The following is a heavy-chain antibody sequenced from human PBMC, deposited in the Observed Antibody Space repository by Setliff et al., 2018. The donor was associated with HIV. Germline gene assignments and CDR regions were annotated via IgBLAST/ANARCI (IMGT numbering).Heavy chain of an antibody. CDR3: ARTRGYTYGYIDS. CDR2: IYYSGST. Sequence: SETLSLTCTISGGSISSGSYYWGWIRQPPGKGLEWIGTIYYSGSTYYNPSLKSRVTISVDTSKNQFSLKLNSVTAADTAVYYCARTRGYTYGYIDSWAQGTLVTVSS. J-gene: IGHJ4*02. D-gene: IGHD5-18*01. CDR1: GGSISSGSYY. V-gene: IGHV4-39*01.